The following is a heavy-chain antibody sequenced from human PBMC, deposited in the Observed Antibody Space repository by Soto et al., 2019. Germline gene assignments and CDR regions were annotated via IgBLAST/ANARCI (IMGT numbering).Heavy chain of an antibody. V-gene: IGHV4-39*01. Sequence: SETLSLTCTVSGGSISSSSYYWGWIRQPPGKGLEWIGSIYYSGSTYYNPSLKSRVTISVDTSKNQFSLKLSSVTAADTAVYYCAAGRSAGIGGYFDYWGQGTLVTVSS. CDR2: IYYSGST. CDR1: GGSISSSSYY. J-gene: IGHJ4*02. CDR3: AAGRSAGIGGYFDY. D-gene: IGHD3-16*01.